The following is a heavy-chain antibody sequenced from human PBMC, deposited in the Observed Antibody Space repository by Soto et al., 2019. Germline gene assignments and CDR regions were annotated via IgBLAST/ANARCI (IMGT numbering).Heavy chain of an antibody. J-gene: IGHJ4*02. CDR2: ISADNGNT. CDR1: GYTFTSYG. CDR3: AREFSGPHLNYGAGLYYFDY. D-gene: IGHD1-7*01. Sequence: QVHLEQSGAEVKKPGASVKVSCKASGYTFTSYGITWVRQAPGQGLEWMGWISADNGNTEYSQKLQGRVTMTTYTSTSTAYMELRSLRSDDTAVYYCAREFSGPHLNYGAGLYYFDYWGQGTLLTVSS. V-gene: IGHV1-18*01.